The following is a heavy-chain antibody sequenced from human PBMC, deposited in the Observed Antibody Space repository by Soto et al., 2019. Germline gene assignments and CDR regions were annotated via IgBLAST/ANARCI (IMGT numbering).Heavy chain of an antibody. J-gene: IGHJ4*02. CDR2: ISGSGGST. CDR3: AKGQGWFGAVDY. Sequence: EVQLLESGGGLVQPGGSLRLSCAASGFTFSSYAMSWVRQAPGKGLEWVSAISGSGGSTYYADSVKGRFTISRDNSKNTLYLQMNGLRAEGTAVYDCAKGQGWFGAVDYWGQGTLVTVSS. CDR1: GFTFSSYA. D-gene: IGHD3-10*01. V-gene: IGHV3-23*01.